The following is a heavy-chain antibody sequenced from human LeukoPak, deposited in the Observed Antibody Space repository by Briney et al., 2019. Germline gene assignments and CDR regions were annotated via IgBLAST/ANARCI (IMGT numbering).Heavy chain of an antibody. CDR1: GFTFSSYA. CDR2: ISYDGSNK. Sequence: GGSLRLSCAASGFTFSSYAMHWVRQAPGKGLEWVAVISYDGSNKYYADSVKGRFTISRDNSKNTLYLQMNSLRAEDTAVYYCAKRKTPRITMVRGVCGMDVWGQGTTVTVSS. D-gene: IGHD3-10*01. V-gene: IGHV3-30-3*01. CDR3: AKRKTPRITMVRGVCGMDV. J-gene: IGHJ6*02.